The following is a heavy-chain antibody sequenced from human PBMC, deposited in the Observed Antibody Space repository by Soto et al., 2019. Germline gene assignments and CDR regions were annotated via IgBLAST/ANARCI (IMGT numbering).Heavy chain of an antibody. CDR3: ARGVTRDTAMEDFDY. D-gene: IGHD5-18*01. J-gene: IGHJ4*02. CDR2: IYYSGST. Sequence: QVQLQESGPGLVKPSQALSLTCTVSGGSISSGGYYWSWIRQHPGKGLEWIGYIYYSGSTYYNPSLKSRVTISLGTSKNQFSLKLSSVTAADTAVYYCARGVTRDTAMEDFDYWGQGTLVTVAS. V-gene: IGHV4-31*03. CDR1: GGSISSGGYY.